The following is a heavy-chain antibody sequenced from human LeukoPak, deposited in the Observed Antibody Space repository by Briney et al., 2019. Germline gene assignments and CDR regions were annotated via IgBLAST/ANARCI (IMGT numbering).Heavy chain of an antibody. CDR2: ISGNGGST. V-gene: IGHV3-64D*09. CDR3: VKDLCSSSWYYFDC. CDR1: GFTFSSYA. J-gene: IGHJ4*02. D-gene: IGHD6-13*01. Sequence: PGRSLRLSCAASGFTFSSYAMHWLRQAPGKGLEYVSAISGNGGSTYYADSVQGRFTISRDNSKNTLYLQMSSLRAEDTAVYYCVKDLCSSSWYYFDCWGQGILVTVSS.